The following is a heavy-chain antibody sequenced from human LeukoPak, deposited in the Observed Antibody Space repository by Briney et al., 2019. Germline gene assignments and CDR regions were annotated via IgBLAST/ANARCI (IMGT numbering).Heavy chain of an antibody. Sequence: GGSLRLSCAVSGFTISSYAMSWVRQAPGKGLEWVSTIGGSGGNTHYADSVKGRFTISRDNSKNTVYLQMNSLRVEDTAVYFCAKALGERFTMTVVVTAFEIWGQGTMVTVSS. CDR3: AKALGERFTMTVVVTAFEI. J-gene: IGHJ3*02. CDR2: IGGSGGNT. CDR1: GFTISSYA. D-gene: IGHD3-22*01. V-gene: IGHV3-23*01.